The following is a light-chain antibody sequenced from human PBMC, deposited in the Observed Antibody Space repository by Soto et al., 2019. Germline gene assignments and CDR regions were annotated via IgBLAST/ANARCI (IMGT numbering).Light chain of an antibody. V-gene: IGKV1-5*03. CDR2: NAS. J-gene: IGKJ1*01. CDR1: QSVSRW. CDR3: HQYNDNWT. Sequence: DIQMTQSPSTLSASVGDRVTITCRASQSVSRWLAWYQQKPGKAPKLLIYNASTLESGVPSRFSGSGSGTEFTLAISSLQPDDSETYYCHQYNDNWTFGQGTKVEIK.